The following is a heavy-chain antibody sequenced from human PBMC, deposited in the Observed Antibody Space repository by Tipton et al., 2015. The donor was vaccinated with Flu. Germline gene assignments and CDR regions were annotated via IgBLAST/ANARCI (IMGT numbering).Heavy chain of an antibody. Sequence: SLRLSCAASGFTFSSYAMHWVRQAPGKGLEWVAVISYDGSNKYYADSVKGRFTISRDNSKNTLYLRMNSLRAEDTAVYYCARDHYYDSSGIRCWGQGTLVTVSS. J-gene: IGHJ4*02. D-gene: IGHD3-22*01. CDR1: GFTFSSYA. CDR2: ISYDGSNK. CDR3: ARDHYYDSSGIRC. V-gene: IGHV3-30*04.